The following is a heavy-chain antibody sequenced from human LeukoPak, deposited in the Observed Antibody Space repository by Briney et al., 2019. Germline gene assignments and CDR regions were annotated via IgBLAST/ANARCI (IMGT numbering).Heavy chain of an antibody. CDR1: GGSISSSSYY. CDR2: IHYSVST. Sequence: KPSETLSLTCTVSGGSISSSSYYWGWIRQPPGEGLQWIGSIHYSVSTYYNPSLRSRVTISVDTSKNQFSLKLSSVTAADTAVYYCARHGWSSGCGYYWGQGTLVTVSS. D-gene: IGHD6-19*01. CDR3: ARHGWSSGCGYY. J-gene: IGHJ4*02. V-gene: IGHV4-39*01.